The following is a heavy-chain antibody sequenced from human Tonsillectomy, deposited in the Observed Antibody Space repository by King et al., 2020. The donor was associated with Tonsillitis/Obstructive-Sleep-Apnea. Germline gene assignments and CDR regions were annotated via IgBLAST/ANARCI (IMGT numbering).Heavy chain of an antibody. CDR2: ISFDGTNT. D-gene: IGHD7-27*01. CDR1: GFTFGSYG. V-gene: IGHV3-33*05. CDR3: ACERVYTVGWGIDR. J-gene: IGHJ4*02. Sequence: VQLVESGGGVVQPGRSLRLSCETSGFTFGSYGMHWVRQAPGKGLEWVATISFDGTNTHHADSVKGRFTNSRDNSKNTMYLQMNSLGAEDTAVYYCACERVYTVGWGIDRWGQGTLVTVSS.